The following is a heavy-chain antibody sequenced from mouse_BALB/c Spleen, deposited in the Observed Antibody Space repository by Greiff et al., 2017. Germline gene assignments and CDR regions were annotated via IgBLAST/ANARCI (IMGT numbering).Heavy chain of an antibody. CDR1: GFNIKDTY. V-gene: IGHV14-3*02. J-gene: IGHJ3*01. Sequence: EVKLMESGAELVKPGASVKLSCTASGFNIKDTYMHWVKQRPEQGLEWIGRIDPANGNTKYDPKFQGKATITADTSSNTDYLQLSSLTSEDTAVYYCAIGSYGNYVWFAYWGQGTLVTVSA. CDR3: AIGSYGNYVWFAY. D-gene: IGHD2-10*02. CDR2: IDPANGNT.